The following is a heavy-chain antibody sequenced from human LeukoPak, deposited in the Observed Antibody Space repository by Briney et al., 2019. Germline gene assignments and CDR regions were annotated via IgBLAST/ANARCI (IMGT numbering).Heavy chain of an antibody. CDR2: ISGSGGST. CDR1: GFRFSSYA. D-gene: IGHD3-3*01. J-gene: IGHJ4*02. Sequence: GGSLRLSCAASGFRFSSYAMSWVRQAPGKGLEWVSAISGSGGSTYYADSVKGRFTISRDNSKNTLYLQMNSLRAEDTAVYYCAKVVDFWSGYCDYWGQGTLVTVSS. CDR3: AKVVDFWSGYCDY. V-gene: IGHV3-23*01.